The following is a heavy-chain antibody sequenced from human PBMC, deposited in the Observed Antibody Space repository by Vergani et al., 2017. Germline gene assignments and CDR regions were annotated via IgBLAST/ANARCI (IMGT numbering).Heavy chain of an antibody. D-gene: IGHD1-14*01. CDR3: ARDLRFLYNRLDP. V-gene: IGHV3-33*01. J-gene: IGHJ5*02. CDR1: GVTFIQYG. Sequence: QVQLLESGGGVVQPGRSLRLSCAASGVTFIQYGMHWVRQAPGKGLEWVAVTWYDGNNKQYADSVRGRFTISRDNSKSMMYLQMKSLRNEDTGVYYCARDLRFLYNRLDPWGQGTLVTVSS. CDR2: TWYDGNNK.